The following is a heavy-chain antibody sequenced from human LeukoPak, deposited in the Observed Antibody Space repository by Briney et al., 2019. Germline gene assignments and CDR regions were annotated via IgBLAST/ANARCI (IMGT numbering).Heavy chain of an antibody. Sequence: ASVKVSCKASGYTFTSYYMHWVRQAPGQGLEWMGIINPGGGGTSYAQKFQGRVTMTRDTSTSTVYMELSSLRSEDTAVYNCAIDRLGVGATPDAFDIWGQGTMVTVSS. V-gene: IGHV1-46*01. CDR1: GYTFTSYY. D-gene: IGHD1-26*01. CDR2: INPGGGGT. CDR3: AIDRLGVGATPDAFDI. J-gene: IGHJ3*02.